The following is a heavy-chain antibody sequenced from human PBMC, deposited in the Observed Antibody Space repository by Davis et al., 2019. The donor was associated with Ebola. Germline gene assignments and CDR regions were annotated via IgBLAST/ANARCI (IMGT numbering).Heavy chain of an antibody. V-gene: IGHV3-30*02. Sequence: GGSLRLSCAASGFTFSSYGMHWVRQAPGKGLEWVAFIRYDGSNKYYADSVKGRFTISRDNSKNTLYLQMNSLRAEDTAVYYCAKDNYYGSGSRYYYYYGMDVWGQGTTVTVSS. CDR2: IRYDGSNK. D-gene: IGHD3-10*01. CDR1: GFTFSSYG. J-gene: IGHJ6*02. CDR3: AKDNYYGSGSRYYYYYGMDV.